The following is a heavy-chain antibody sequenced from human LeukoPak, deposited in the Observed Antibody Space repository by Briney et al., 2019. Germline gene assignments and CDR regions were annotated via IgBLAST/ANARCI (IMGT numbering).Heavy chain of an antibody. J-gene: IGHJ4*02. CDR3: ARAASGTARFDF. V-gene: IGHV5-51*01. D-gene: IGHD6-13*01. CDR2: IYPGGSDT. Sequence: WESQKISCKASGYIFTYYYIGWVRQMPGKGLQWMGVIYPGGSDTRYRPSFQGQVTISADKSISTAYLQWSSLKASDTAIYYCARAASGTARFDFWGQGTLVTVSS. CDR1: GYIFTYYY.